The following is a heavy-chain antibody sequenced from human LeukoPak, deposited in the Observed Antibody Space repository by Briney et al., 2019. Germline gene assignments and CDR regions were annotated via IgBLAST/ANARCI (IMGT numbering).Heavy chain of an antibody. CDR2: INHSGST. CDR1: GGSFSGYY. D-gene: IGHD3-10*01. CDR3: ARGRSRTGEVDY. J-gene: IGHJ4*02. V-gene: IGHV4-34*01. Sequence: PSETLSLTCAVSGGSFSGYYWSWVRQPPGKGLEWIGEINHSGSTNYNPSLKSRVTISVDTSKNQFSLKLSSVTAADTAVYYCARGRSRTGEVDYWGQGTLVTVSS.